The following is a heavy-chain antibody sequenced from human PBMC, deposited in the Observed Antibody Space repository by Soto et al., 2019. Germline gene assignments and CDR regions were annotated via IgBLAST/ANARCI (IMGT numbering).Heavy chain of an antibody. D-gene: IGHD3-22*01. Sequence: ASVKVSCKASGYTFTGYYMHWVRQAPGQGLEWMGWINPNSGGTNYAQKLQGWVTMTRDTSISTAYMELSRLRSDDTAVYYCARTFGYFDSSRYYQVYYYGMDVWGQGTTVTVSS. J-gene: IGHJ6*02. CDR1: GYTFTGYY. CDR2: INPNSGGT. V-gene: IGHV1-2*04. CDR3: ARTFGYFDSSRYYQVYYYGMDV.